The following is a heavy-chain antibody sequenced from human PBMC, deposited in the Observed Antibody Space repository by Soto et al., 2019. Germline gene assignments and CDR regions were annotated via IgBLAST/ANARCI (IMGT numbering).Heavy chain of an antibody. V-gene: IGHV3-53*01. CDR2: IYSGENA. CDR3: ARDFDAFDT. Sequence: EVQLVQSGGGLVQPGGSLRLSCAGYGVTVTSNYMNWVRQAPGKGLEWVSVIYSGENAYYADSVAGRFTISRDNSKNTLYLQMNSLRVEDTAVYYLARDFDAFDTWGQGTTVIVSS. J-gene: IGHJ3*02. CDR1: GVTVTSNY.